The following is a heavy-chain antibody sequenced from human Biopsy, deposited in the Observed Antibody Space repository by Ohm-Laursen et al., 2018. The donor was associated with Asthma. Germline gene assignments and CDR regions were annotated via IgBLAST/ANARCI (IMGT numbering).Heavy chain of an antibody. D-gene: IGHD6-13*01. CDR1: GFTFSSFG. CDR3: ARVAVGSSWVCFYYGMDV. J-gene: IGHJ6*02. V-gene: IGHV3-30*03. Sequence: SSLKLSCAASGFTFSSFGMHWVRQAPGKGLEWVAVISFDGIHKYYADSVKGRYTVSRDNSQNTLNLEMTSLKAEDTALYYCARVAVGSSWVCFYYGMDVWGQGTTVTVSS. CDR2: ISFDGIHK.